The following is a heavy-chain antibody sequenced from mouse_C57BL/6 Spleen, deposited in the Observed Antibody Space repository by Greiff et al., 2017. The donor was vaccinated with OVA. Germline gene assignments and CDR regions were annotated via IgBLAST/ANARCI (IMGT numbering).Heavy chain of an antibody. CDR2: IYPSDSET. Sequence: VQLQQPGAELVRPGSSVKLSCKASGYTFTSYWMDWVKQRPGQGLEWIGNIYPSDSETHYNQKFKDKATLTVDKSSSTAYMQLSSLTSEDSAVYYCARRGWLPWFAYWGQGTLVTVSA. CDR1: GYTFTSYW. J-gene: IGHJ3*01. D-gene: IGHD2-3*01. CDR3: ARRGWLPWFAY. V-gene: IGHV1-61*01.